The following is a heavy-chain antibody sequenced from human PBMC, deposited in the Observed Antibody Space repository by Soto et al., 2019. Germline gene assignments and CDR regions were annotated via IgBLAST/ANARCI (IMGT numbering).Heavy chain of an antibody. CDR2: IYHSGST. D-gene: IGHD1-26*01. J-gene: IGHJ4*02. CDR1: NASITSSGYY. Sequence: QVQLQESGPRLVEASQTLSLTCTVSNASITSSGYYWSWVRQPPGKRLEWIGYIYHSGSTFYSPSRQSSLTMSVDTAKNRCSLALRSVTAADTAVYHCARMSGTYYVPDYWGQGTLVTVSS. V-gene: IGHV4-31*03. CDR3: ARMSGTYYVPDY.